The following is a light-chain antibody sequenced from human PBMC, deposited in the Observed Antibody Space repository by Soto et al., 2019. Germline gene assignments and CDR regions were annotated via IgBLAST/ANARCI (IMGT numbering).Light chain of an antibody. CDR2: SNN. Sequence: QSVLTQPPSASGTPGQRVTIYCSGSSSNIGSNTVNWYQQLPGTAPKLLIYSNNQRPSGVPDRFSGSKSGTSASLAISGLQSEDEADYYCAAWDDSLNGYVSGTGTKVTVL. J-gene: IGLJ1*01. V-gene: IGLV1-44*01. CDR1: SSNIGSNT. CDR3: AAWDDSLNGYV.